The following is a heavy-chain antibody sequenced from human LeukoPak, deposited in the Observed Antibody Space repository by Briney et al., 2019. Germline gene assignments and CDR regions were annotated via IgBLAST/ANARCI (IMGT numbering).Heavy chain of an antibody. V-gene: IGHV4-59*01. Sequence: PSETLSLTCRVSSGSISSDYWSWIRQPPGKGLEWIGYIYYSGSTNYNPSLKSRVTISVDTSKNQFSLKLSSVTAADTAVYYCASTIYCSSTSCSFGYWGQGTLVTVSS. CDR1: SGSISSDY. CDR3: ASTIYCSSTSCSFGY. J-gene: IGHJ4*02. CDR2: IYYSGST. D-gene: IGHD2-2*01.